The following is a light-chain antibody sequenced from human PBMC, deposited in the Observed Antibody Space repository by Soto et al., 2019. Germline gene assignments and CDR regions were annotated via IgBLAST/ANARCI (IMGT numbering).Light chain of an antibody. V-gene: IGKV1-5*01. CDR1: QSISSW. CDR2: DAS. CDR3: QQYNSYSWT. J-gene: IGKJ1*01. Sequence: DIQMTQSPSTLAASVGDRVTITCRASQSISSWFAWYQQKPGKAPKLLIYDASSLESGVPSRFRGSGSGTEFTLTISSLQPDDFETYYCQQYNSYSWTFGQGTKVDIK.